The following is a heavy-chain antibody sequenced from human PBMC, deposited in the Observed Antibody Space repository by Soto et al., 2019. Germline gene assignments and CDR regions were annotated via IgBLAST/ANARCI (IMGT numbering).Heavy chain of an antibody. Sequence: QVQLVESGGGLVKPGGSLRLSCAASGFTFSDYYMSWIRQAPGKGLEWVSYISSSSSYTNYADSVKGRFTISRDNAKNSLYLQMDSLRAEDTAVYYCARDESSGYDWGDYWGQGTLVTVSS. J-gene: IGHJ4*02. V-gene: IGHV3-11*05. D-gene: IGHD5-12*01. CDR1: GFTFSDYY. CDR2: ISSSSSYT. CDR3: ARDESSGYDWGDY.